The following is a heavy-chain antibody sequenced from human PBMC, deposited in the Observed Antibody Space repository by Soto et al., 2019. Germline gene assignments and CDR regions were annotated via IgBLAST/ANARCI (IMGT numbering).Heavy chain of an antibody. J-gene: IGHJ4*02. V-gene: IGHV4-34*01. CDR1: GGSFSGYY. Sequence: TSETLSLTCAVYGGSFSGYYWSWIRQPPGKGLEWIGEINHSGSTNYNPSLKSRVTISVDTSKNQFSLKLSSVTAADTAVYYCARGRGKYYYDSSGYSHRRYFDYWGQGTLVTVSS. CDR2: INHSGST. D-gene: IGHD3-22*01. CDR3: ARGRGKYYYDSSGYSHRRYFDY.